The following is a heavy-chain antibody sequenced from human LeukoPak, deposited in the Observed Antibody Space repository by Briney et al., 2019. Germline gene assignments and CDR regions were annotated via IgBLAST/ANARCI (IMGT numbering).Heavy chain of an antibody. J-gene: IGHJ5*02. V-gene: IGHV3-20*04. CDR2: INWNGGST. Sequence: GGSLRLSCAASGFTFDDYGMSWVRQAPGKGLEWVSGINWNGGSTGYADSVKGRFTISRDNAKNSLYLQMNSLRAEDTAVYYCARDRGVRGGAVNWFDPWGQGTLVTVSS. D-gene: IGHD3-10*01. CDR3: ARDRGVRGGAVNWFDP. CDR1: GFTFDDYG.